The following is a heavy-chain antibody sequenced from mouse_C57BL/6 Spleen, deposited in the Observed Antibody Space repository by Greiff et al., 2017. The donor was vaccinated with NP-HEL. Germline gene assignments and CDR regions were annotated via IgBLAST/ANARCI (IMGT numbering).Heavy chain of an antibody. Sequence: QVQLKESGAELMKPGASVKLSCKATGYTFTGYWIEWVKQRPGHGLEWIGEILPGRGSTNYNEKFKGKATFTADTSSNTAYMQLSSLTTEDSAIYYCARPSDTTVVATDAMDYWGKGTSGTVSS. D-gene: IGHD1-1*01. J-gene: IGHJ4*01. CDR2: ILPGRGST. CDR3: ARPSDTTVVATDAMDY. V-gene: IGHV1-9*01. CDR1: GYTFTGYW.